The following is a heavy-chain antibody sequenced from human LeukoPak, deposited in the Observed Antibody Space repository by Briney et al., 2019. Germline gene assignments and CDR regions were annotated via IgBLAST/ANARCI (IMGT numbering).Heavy chain of an antibody. V-gene: IGHV3-7*01. CDR1: GFTFSSYW. D-gene: IGHD5-18*01. CDR2: IEQDGSEK. CDR3: ARDGTLYSYGYQFDY. J-gene: IGHJ4*02. Sequence: TGGSLRPSCAASGFTFSSYWMSWVRQAPGKGLEWVANIEQDGSEKYYVDSVKGRFTISRDNAKNSLYLQMNSLRAEDTAVYYCARDGTLYSYGYQFDYWGQGTLVTVSS.